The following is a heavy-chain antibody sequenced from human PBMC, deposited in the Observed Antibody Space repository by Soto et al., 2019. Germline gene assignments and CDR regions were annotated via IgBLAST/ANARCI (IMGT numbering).Heavy chain of an antibody. Sequence: QVQLVQSGAEVKKPGASVKVSCKASGYTFTGYHMHWVRQAPGQGLEWMGWINPNSGVTIYAQKFQGRVIMTRETPITTADMEPGRLTSDDTAVYYCARRLGLLVTPIPGYWGQGTLVTVSS. V-gene: IGHV1-2*02. D-gene: IGHD2-21*02. CDR1: GYTFTGYH. CDR2: INPNSGVT. CDR3: ARRLGLLVTPIPGY. J-gene: IGHJ4*02.